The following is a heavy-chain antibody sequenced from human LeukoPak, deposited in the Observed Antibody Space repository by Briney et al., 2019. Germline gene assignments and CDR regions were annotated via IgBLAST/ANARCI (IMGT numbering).Heavy chain of an antibody. CDR1: GYSFTTHW. J-gene: IGHJ6*02. CDR3: ARRIAAAGADGLDV. CDR2: IYPGDSDT. D-gene: IGHD6-13*01. Sequence: GESLKISCKGSGYSFTTHWIGWVRQMPGKGLEWMGIIYPGDSDTRYSPSFQGQVTISADKSINTAYLQWGSLRASDAAIYYCARRIAAAGADGLDVWGQGTTVTVSS. V-gene: IGHV5-51*01.